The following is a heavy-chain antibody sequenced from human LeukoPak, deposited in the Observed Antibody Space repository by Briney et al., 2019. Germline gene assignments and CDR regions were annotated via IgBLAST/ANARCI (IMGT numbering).Heavy chain of an antibody. J-gene: IGHJ5*02. Sequence: SETLSLTCAVSNGSISSTNWWSWVRQSPGKGLEYIGEIYHSGTTNYNPSLKSRVTISLDKSKNHFSLKLTSVTAADTAVYYCVRVVVVSATLKDWFDPWGQGTLVTVSS. V-gene: IGHV4-4*02. CDR3: VRVVVVSATLKDWFDP. D-gene: IGHD2-15*01. CDR2: IYHSGTT. CDR1: NGSISSTNW.